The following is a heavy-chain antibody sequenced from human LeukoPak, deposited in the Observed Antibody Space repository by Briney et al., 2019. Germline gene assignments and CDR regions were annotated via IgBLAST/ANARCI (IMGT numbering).Heavy chain of an antibody. CDR2: IYSGGST. J-gene: IGHJ4*02. D-gene: IGHD3-10*01. CDR3: ARSGVARFDY. Sequence: PGGSLRLSCAASGFTFSSYSMSWVRQAPGKGLEWVSVIYSGGSTYYGDSVKGRFTISRDSSKNILYLQLNSLRADDTAVYYCARSGVARFDYWGQGTLVTVSS. CDR1: GFTFSSYS. V-gene: IGHV3-53*01.